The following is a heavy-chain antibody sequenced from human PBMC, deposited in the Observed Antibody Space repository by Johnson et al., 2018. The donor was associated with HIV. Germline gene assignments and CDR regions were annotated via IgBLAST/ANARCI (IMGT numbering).Heavy chain of an antibody. Sequence: QVQLVEYGGGVVQPGRSLRLSCAASGFTFSSYAMHWVRQAPGKGLEWVAVISYDGSNKYYADSVKGRFSISRDNSKNTLHLQMNSLRAEDTAVYYCARDTSIAAARAFDIWGQGTMVTVSS. V-gene: IGHV3-30-3*01. J-gene: IGHJ3*02. CDR2: ISYDGSNK. CDR3: ARDTSIAAARAFDI. D-gene: IGHD6-6*01. CDR1: GFTFSSYA.